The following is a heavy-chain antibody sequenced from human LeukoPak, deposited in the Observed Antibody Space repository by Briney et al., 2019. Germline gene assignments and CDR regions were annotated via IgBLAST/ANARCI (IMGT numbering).Heavy chain of an antibody. Sequence: ETLSLTCAVSGASISSYYLSWLRQPPGKGLDWIGSIYYSCSTHYNPSLKSRLTIALDPSMNQFSLKLSSVTAADTAVYFCARDCTSGSYYHTLCDPWGQGALVTVSS. V-gene: IGHV4-59*01. CDR1: GASISSYY. CDR3: ARDCTSGSYYHTLCDP. J-gene: IGHJ5*02. CDR2: IYYSCST. D-gene: IGHD3-10*01.